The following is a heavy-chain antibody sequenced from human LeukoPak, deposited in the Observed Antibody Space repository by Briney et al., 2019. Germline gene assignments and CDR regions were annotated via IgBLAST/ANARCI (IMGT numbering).Heavy chain of an antibody. V-gene: IGHV3-66*02. D-gene: IGHD2-15*01. CDR1: GFTVSTNY. CDR3: ARGYCSGNTCYPGGY. J-gene: IGHJ4*02. Sequence: PGGSLRLSCAASGFTVSTNYMNWVRQAPGKGLEWVSVIYVDGNTFYADSVKGRFTISRDTSKITLYLQMHSLRVEDTAVYYCARGYCSGNTCYPGGYWGKGTLVTASS. CDR2: IYVDGNT.